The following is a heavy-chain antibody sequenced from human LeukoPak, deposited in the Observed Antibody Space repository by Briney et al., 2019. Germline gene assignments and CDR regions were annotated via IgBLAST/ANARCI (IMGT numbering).Heavy chain of an antibody. CDR2: ISGDGGST. D-gene: IGHD3-3*01. J-gene: IGHJ6*02. CDR3: AKDGLEGGVVARLDYYYYGMDV. Sequence: PGGSLRLSCAASGFTFDDYAMHWVRQAPGKGLEWVSLISGDGGSTYYADSVKGRFTISRDNSKNSLYLQMNSLRTEDTALYYCAKDGLEGGVVARLDYYYYGMDVWGQGTTVTVSS. V-gene: IGHV3-43*02. CDR1: GFTFDDYA.